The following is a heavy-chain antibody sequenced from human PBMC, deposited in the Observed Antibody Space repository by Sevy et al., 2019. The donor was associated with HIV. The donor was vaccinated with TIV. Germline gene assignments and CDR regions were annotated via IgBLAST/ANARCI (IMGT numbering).Heavy chain of an antibody. V-gene: IGHV4-34*01. CDR3: ASDSGTYTYYFDY. CDR2: INHSGTT. CDR1: SESFRRYY. J-gene: IGHJ4*02. D-gene: IGHD1-26*01. Sequence: ETLSLTCAVYSESFRRYYWNWIRQSPEKGLEKIEEINHSGTTNYNPSLKSRVTISVDPSRNHFSLKLNSVTAADTAVYYCASDSGTYTYYFDYWGQGTPVTVSS.